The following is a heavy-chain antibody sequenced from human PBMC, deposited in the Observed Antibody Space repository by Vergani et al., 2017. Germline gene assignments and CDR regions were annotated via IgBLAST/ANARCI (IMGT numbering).Heavy chain of an antibody. CDR2: LYVVGTS. V-gene: IGHV3-66*01. CDR3: SYGMYV. Sequence: EVRLVDSGGGLVQPGGSLRLSCAASGFSVSDNYMSWVRQAPGKGLEWVSILYVVGTSDYADSVKGRFTVSRDISKNTLHLQLNSLRVEDTAVYFCSYGMYVWGQGTTVTVSS. J-gene: IGHJ6*02. CDR1: GFSVSDNY.